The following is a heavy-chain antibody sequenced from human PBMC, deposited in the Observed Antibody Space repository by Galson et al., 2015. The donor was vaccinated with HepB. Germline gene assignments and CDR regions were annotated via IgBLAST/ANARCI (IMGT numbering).Heavy chain of an antibody. CDR2: ISGSGSTI. CDR1: GFTFSDYY. CDR3: ARPSGYYYDALPYFQH. J-gene: IGHJ1*01. V-gene: IGHV3-11*01. Sequence: SLRLSCAASGFTFSDYYMTWIRQAPGKGLEWISYISGSGSTIYYADSVKGRFTISRDNAKNSLYLQMNSLRAEDTAVYYCARPSGYYYDALPYFQHWGQGTLVTVSS. D-gene: IGHD3-22*01.